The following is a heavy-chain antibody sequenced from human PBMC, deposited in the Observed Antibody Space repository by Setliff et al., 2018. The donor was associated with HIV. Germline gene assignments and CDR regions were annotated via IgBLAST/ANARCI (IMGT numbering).Heavy chain of an antibody. D-gene: IGHD3-10*02. CDR1: GGTFSLSSYY. V-gene: IGHV4-39*07. J-gene: IGHJ3*02. Sequence: SETLSLTCTVSGGTFSLSSYYWGWIRQPPGKGLEWIGEINHSGSTNYNPSLKSRVTISVDTSKNQFSLKLTSVTAADTAVYYCARPLTTSYYFWGDAFAIWGQGTMVTVSS. CDR3: ARPLTTSYYFWGDAFAI. CDR2: INHSGST.